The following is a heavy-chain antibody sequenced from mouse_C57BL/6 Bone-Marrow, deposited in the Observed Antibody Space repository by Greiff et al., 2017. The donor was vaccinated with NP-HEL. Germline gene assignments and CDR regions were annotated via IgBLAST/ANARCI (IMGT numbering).Heavy chain of an antibody. Sequence: VQLQQSGAELARPGASVKLSCKASGYTFTSYGISWVKQRTGQGLEWIGEIYPRSGNTYYNDKFKGKATLTADKSSSTAYMELRSLTSEDSAVYFCARKVYYSNYVFAYWGQGTLVTVSA. D-gene: IGHD2-5*01. V-gene: IGHV1-81*01. CDR1: GYTFTSYG. CDR3: ARKVYYSNYVFAY. CDR2: IYPRSGNT. J-gene: IGHJ3*01.